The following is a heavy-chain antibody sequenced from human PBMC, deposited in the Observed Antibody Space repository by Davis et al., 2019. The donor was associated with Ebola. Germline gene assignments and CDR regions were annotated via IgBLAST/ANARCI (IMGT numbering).Heavy chain of an antibody. CDR1: GFTFDDYA. V-gene: IGHV3-13*01. D-gene: IGHD6-6*01. Sequence: GGSLRLSCAASGFTFDDYAMHWVRQAPGKGLEWVSAIGTAGDTYYPGSVKGRFTISRDNAKSSLFLQMNSLRAEDTAFYYCASGDGRGSSYDMDVWGQGTTVTVSS. CDR2: IGTAGDT. J-gene: IGHJ6*02. CDR3: ASGDGRGSSYDMDV.